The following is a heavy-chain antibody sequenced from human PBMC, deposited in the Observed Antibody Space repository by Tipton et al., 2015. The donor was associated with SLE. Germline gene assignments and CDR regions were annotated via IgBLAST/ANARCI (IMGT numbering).Heavy chain of an antibody. CDR2: ISNRAKKYAT. CDR1: GFTFSDSA. D-gene: IGHD2-8*01. CDR3: VRRGAVSSEAFDV. J-gene: IGHJ3*01. Sequence: GSLRLSCAASGFTFSDSAIHWVRQASGKGLEWVGHISNRAKKYATTYGASVRGRFTISRDESKNTAYLQMNSLKSEDTAIYYCVRRGAVSSEAFDVWGQGTMVVVSS. V-gene: IGHV3-73*01.